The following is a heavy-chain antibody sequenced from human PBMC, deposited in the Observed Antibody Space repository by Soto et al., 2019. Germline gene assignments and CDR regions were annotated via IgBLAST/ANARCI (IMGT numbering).Heavy chain of an antibody. CDR3: ARDPTTVVTPHYYYGMDV. V-gene: IGHV1-18*01. Sequence: QVQLVQSGAEVKKPGAPVKVSCKASGYTFTSYGISWVRQAPGQGLEWMGWISAYNGNTNYAQKLQGRVTMTTDTSTSTAYMELRSLRSDDTAVYYCARDPTTVVTPHYYYGMDVWGQGTTVTVSS. D-gene: IGHD4-17*01. CDR2: ISAYNGNT. CDR1: GYTFTSYG. J-gene: IGHJ6*02.